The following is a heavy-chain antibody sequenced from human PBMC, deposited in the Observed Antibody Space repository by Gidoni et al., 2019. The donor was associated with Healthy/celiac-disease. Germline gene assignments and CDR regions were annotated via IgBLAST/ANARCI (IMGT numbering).Heavy chain of an antibody. J-gene: IGHJ6*02. CDR3: ARVVRGDGMDV. Sequence: QVQLQESGPGLVKPSETLSLTCTVSGGSISSYYWSWIRQPPGKGLEWIGYIYYRGSTNYNPSLKSRVTISVDTSKNQFSLKLSSVTAADTAVYYCARVVRGDGMDVWGQGTTVTVSS. D-gene: IGHD3-10*01. V-gene: IGHV4-59*01. CDR1: GGSISSYY. CDR2: IYYRGST.